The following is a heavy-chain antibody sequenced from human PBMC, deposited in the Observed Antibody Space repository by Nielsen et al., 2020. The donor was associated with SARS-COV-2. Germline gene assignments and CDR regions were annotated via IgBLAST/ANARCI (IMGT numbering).Heavy chain of an antibody. V-gene: IGHV3-30*04. D-gene: IGHD6-19*01. CDR2: ISYDGSNK. Sequence: SLKISCAASGFTFSSYAMHWVRQAPGKGLEWVAVISYDGSNKYYADSVKGRFTISRDNSKNTLYLQMNSLRAEDTAVYYCARDRQWLVEGYFDYWGQGTLVTVSS. CDR1: GFTFSSYA. J-gene: IGHJ4*02. CDR3: ARDRQWLVEGYFDY.